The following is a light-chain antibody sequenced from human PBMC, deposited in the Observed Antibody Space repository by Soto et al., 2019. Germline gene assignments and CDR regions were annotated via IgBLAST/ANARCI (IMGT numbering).Light chain of an antibody. CDR3: QSYDISLSGYVV. J-gene: IGLJ2*01. CDR2: GNS. CDR1: SSNIGAGYD. Sequence: QPVLTQPPSVSGAPGQRVTISCTGSSSNIGAGYDVHWYQQLPGTAPKLLIYGNSNRPSEVPDRFSGSKSGTSASLAITGLQAEDEADYYCQSYDISLSGYVVFGGGTKVTVL. V-gene: IGLV1-40*01.